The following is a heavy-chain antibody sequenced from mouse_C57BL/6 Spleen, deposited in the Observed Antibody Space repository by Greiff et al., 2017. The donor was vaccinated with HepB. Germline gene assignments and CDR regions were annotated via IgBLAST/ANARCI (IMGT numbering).Heavy chain of an antibody. CDR3: ARSPITTVVGRGFAY. CDR1: GYSFTGYF. CDR2: INPYNGDT. D-gene: IGHD1-1*01. V-gene: IGHV1-20*01. J-gene: IGHJ3*01. Sequence: VQLKQSGPELVKPGDSVKISCKASGYSFTGYFMNWVMQSHGKSLEWIGRINPYNGDTFYNQKFKGKATLTVDKSSSTAHMELRSLTSEDYAVYDCARSPITTVVGRGFAYWGQGTLVTVSA.